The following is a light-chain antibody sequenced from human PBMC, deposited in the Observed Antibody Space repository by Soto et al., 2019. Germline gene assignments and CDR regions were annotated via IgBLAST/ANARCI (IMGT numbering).Light chain of an antibody. CDR1: QSISSW. CDR2: DAS. CDR3: KQGWT. J-gene: IGKJ1*01. Sequence: DIQMTQSPSTMSAAVGDRVTITCRASQSISSWLAWYQQKPGKAPKLLIYDASSLESGVPSRFSGSGSGTEFTRTISSLQTDDIATYYCKQGWTFGQGTKVEIK. V-gene: IGKV1-5*01.